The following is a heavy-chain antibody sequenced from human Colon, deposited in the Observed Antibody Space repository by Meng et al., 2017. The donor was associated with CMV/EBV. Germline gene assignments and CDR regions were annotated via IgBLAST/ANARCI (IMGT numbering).Heavy chain of an antibody. Sequence: FTFSPFVMSWVRQAPGKGLEWVSGISASGGVTYYADSVKGRFTISRDNSKNTLSLPMNSLSAQATAVYYCAKAEYCSGTSCRYLFDYWGPGALVPVSS. CDR1: FTFSPFV. CDR3: AKAEYCSGTSCRYLFDY. D-gene: IGHD2-2*01. J-gene: IGHJ4*02. CDR2: ISASGGVT. V-gene: IGHV3-23*01.